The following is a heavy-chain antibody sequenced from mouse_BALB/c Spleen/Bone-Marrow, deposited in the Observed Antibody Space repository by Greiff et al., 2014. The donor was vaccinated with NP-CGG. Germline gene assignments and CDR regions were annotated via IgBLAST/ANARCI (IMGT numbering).Heavy chain of an antibody. Sequence: VQLQQSGAELVKPGASVKLSCTASGFNIKDTYMHWVKQRPEQGLEWIGRIDPANGITKYDPKFQGKATITADTSSNTAYLQLSSLTSEDTAVYYCARNGNYGAWFAYWGQGTLVTVSA. CDR2: IDPANGIT. D-gene: IGHD2-1*01. CDR1: GFNIKDTY. V-gene: IGHV14-3*02. CDR3: ARNGNYGAWFAY. J-gene: IGHJ3*01.